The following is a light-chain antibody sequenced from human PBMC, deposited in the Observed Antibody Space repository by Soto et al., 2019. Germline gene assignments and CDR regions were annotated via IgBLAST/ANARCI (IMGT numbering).Light chain of an antibody. Sequence: EIVLTQSPGTLSLSPGERATLSCRASQSVSSDLAWYHQKPGQAPRLLIYGTSSRATGIPDRFSGSGSGTDFTLTISRLEPEDFAVFYCQQYGSSITFGQGTRLEIK. V-gene: IGKV3-20*01. J-gene: IGKJ5*01. CDR2: GTS. CDR3: QQYGSSIT. CDR1: QSVSSD.